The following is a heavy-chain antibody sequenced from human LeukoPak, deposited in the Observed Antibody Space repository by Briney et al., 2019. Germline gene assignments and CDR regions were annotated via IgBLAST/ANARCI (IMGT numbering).Heavy chain of an antibody. CDR1: GFTFSSYG. J-gene: IGHJ4*02. CDR3: AKDQDGYSGYDWGGTFDY. D-gene: IGHD5-12*01. CDR2: IRYDGSNK. V-gene: IGHV3-30*02. Sequence: PGGSLRLSCAASGFTFSSYGMHWVRQAPGKGLEWVAFIRYDGSNKYYADSVKGRFTISRDNSKNTLYLQMNSLRAEDTAVYYCAKDQDGYSGYDWGGTFDYWGQGTLVTVSS.